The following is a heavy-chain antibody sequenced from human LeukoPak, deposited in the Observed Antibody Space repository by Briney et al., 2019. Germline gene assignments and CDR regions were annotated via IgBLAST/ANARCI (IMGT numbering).Heavy chain of an antibody. V-gene: IGHV4-34*01. Sequence: SETLSLTCTVSGGSLTNYYWSWIRQPPGKGLEWIGEINHSGSTNYNPSLKSRVTISVDTSKNQFSLKLSSVTAADTAVYYCARGRPKGVWGKGTTVTVSS. CDR2: INHSGST. J-gene: IGHJ6*04. CDR3: ARGRPKGV. CDR1: GGSLTNYY.